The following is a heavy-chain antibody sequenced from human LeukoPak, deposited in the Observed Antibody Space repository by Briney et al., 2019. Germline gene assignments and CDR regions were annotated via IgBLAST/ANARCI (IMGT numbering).Heavy chain of an antibody. CDR2: IDYSGST. D-gene: IGHD6-19*01. V-gene: IGHV4-31*03. Sequence: PSQTLSLTCTVSGVSISSGGYYWRWIRQHPGKGLEWIGYIDYSGSTYYHPSLKSRVTISVDTSKNQFSLKLSSVTAADTAVYYCARGKSSGWYYFDYCGQGTLVTVSS. J-gene: IGHJ4*02. CDR3: ARGKSSGWYYFDY. CDR1: GVSISSGGYY.